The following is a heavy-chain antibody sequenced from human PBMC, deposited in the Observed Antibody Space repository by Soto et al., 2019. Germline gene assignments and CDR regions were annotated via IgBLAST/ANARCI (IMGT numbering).Heavy chain of an antibody. CDR1: GGSFSGYY. CDR3: ARAGSYYDFWSGNTYGMDV. Sequence: SETLSLTCAVYGGSFSGYYWSWIRQPPGKGLEWIGEINHSGSTNYNPSLKSRVTISVDTSKNQFSLKLSSVTAADTAVYYCARAGSYYDFWSGNTYGMDVWGQGTSVTVSS. CDR2: INHSGST. V-gene: IGHV4-34*01. J-gene: IGHJ6*02. D-gene: IGHD3-3*01.